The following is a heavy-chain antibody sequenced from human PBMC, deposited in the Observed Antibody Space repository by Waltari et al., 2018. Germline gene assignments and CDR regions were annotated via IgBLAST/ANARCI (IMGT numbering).Heavy chain of an antibody. Sequence: QVQLLQSGADVKNPGTSVKVSCKAFGYPFTAFNLHWVRQAPGQGLQWMGGINPDSGDTKYVQNFEGRVTMTTDTSSNTVYMELNSLRSDDTAVYYCARPGDFGAFEFWGQGTTVIVSS. CDR2: INPDSGDT. J-gene: IGHJ3*01. CDR3: ARPGDFGAFEF. CDR1: GYPFTAFN. V-gene: IGHV1-2*02. D-gene: IGHD3-10*01.